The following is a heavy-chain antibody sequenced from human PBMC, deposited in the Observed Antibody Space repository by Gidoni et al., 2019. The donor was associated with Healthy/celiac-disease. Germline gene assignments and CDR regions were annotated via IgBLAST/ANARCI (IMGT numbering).Heavy chain of an antibody. CDR3: ARDGGDWYFDL. D-gene: IGHD2-15*01. CDR2: IKQDGSEK. CDR1: GVTFSSYW. V-gene: IGHV3-7*01. J-gene: IGHJ2*01. Sequence: EVQLVESGGGLVQPGGSLRLSCAASGVTFSSYWMSWVRQAPGKGLEWVANIKQDGSEKYYVDSVKGRFTISRDNAKNSLYLQMNSLRAEDTAVYYCARDGGDWYFDLWGRGTLVTVSS.